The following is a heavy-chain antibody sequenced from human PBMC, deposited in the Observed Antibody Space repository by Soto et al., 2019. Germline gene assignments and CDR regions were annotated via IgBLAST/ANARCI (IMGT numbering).Heavy chain of an antibody. CDR2: INPNSGGT. CDR1: GYTFTAYY. CDR3: ARIDPVTINYYYGMDV. D-gene: IGHD3-3*01. V-gene: IGHV1-2*02. Sequence: QVQLVQSGAEVKKPGASVKVSCKASGYTFTAYYIHWVRQAPGQGLEWMGWINPNSGGTNYAQKFQDRVTMTRDTSISTAYRELSRLRSDDTAVYYCARIDPVTINYYYGMDVWGQGTTVTVSS. J-gene: IGHJ6*02.